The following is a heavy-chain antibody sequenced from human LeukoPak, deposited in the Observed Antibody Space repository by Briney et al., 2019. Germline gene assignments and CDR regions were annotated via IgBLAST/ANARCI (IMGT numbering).Heavy chain of an antibody. CDR1: GGSISSYY. CDR3: ARYRGASGYHFGY. V-gene: IGHV4-4*07. CDR2: IYISGST. J-gene: IGHJ4*02. Sequence: PSETLSLTRTVSGGSISSYYWSWIRQPAGKGLEWIGRIYISGSTNYNPSLKSRVTMSLDTSKNQFSLKLSSVTAADTAVYYCARYRGASGYHFGYWGQGTLVTVSS. D-gene: IGHD5-12*01.